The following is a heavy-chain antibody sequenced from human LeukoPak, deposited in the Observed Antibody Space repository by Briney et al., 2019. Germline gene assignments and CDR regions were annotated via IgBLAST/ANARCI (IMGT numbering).Heavy chain of an antibody. CDR1: GFTFSSYS. CDR3: ARSRRNIVVVPAPDY. CDR2: ISSSSSYI. Sequence: GGSLRLSCAASGFTFSSYSMNWVRQAPGKGLEWVSSISSSSSYIYYADSVKGRFAISRDNAKNSLYLQMNSLRAEDTAVYYCARSRRNIVVVPAPDYWGQGTLDTVSS. V-gene: IGHV3-21*01. J-gene: IGHJ4*02. D-gene: IGHD2-2*01.